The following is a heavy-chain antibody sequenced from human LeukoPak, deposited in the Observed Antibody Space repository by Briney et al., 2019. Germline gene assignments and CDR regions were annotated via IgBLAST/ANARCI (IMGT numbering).Heavy chain of an antibody. J-gene: IGHJ4*02. D-gene: IGHD2-21*01. CDR1: GGSISSSGYY. CDR2: IYYSGST. CDR3: ARHGGHTFDY. Sequence: SETLSLTCTVSGGSISSSGYYWGWIRQPPGKGLEWIGSIYYSGSTYYNPSLKSRVTISVDTSKNQFSLKLSSVTAADTAVYYCARHGGHTFDYWGQGTLVTFSS. V-gene: IGHV4-39*01.